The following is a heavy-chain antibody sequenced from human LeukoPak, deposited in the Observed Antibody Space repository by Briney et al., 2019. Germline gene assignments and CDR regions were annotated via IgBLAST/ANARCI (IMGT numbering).Heavy chain of an antibody. V-gene: IGHV3-33*06. CDR1: GFTFSSYG. CDR3: AKDRYSSSRSWIDY. Sequence: GGSLRLSCAASGFTFSSYGMHWVRQAPGKGLEWVAVIWYDGSNKYYADSVKGRFTISRDNSKNTLYLQMNSLRAEDTAVYYCAKDRYSSSRSWIDYWGQGTLVTVSS. J-gene: IGHJ4*02. D-gene: IGHD6-13*01. CDR2: IWYDGSNK.